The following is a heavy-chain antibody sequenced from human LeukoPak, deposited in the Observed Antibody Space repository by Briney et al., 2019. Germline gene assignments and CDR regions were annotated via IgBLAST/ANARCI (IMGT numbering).Heavy chain of an antibody. J-gene: IGHJ3*02. Sequence: SQTLSLTCAISGDSVSSKSVAWNWIRQSPSRGLEWLGRTYYRSKWNYNYALSVKSRVTINPDTSKNQFSLHLNSVTPEDTAVYYCARLLHNYGLTDVFDIWGQGTMVTVSS. V-gene: IGHV6-1*01. CDR1: GDSVSSKSVA. D-gene: IGHD5-18*01. CDR2: TYYRSKWNY. CDR3: ARLLHNYGLTDVFDI.